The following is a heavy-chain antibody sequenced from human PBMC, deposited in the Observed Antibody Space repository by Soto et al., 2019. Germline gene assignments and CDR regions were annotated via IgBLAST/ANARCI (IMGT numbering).Heavy chain of an antibody. V-gene: IGHV1-2*02. Sequence: ASVKVSCKASGFTDYYIHWVRQAPGQGLEWRGWVNPSSGGTKYAQKFQGRVAMTRDTFISTTYVELSRLQSDDTAVYYCAREGSADSGSYVMDVWAQGSTVTVSS. J-gene: IGHJ6*02. D-gene: IGHD4-17*01. CDR1: GFTDYY. CDR3: AREGSADSGSYVMDV. CDR2: VNPSSGGT.